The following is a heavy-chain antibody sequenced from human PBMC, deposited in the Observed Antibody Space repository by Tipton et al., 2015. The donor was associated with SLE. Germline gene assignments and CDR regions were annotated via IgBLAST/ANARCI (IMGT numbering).Heavy chain of an antibody. CDR2: LYYGGST. CDR1: GASFSTDDFS. Sequence: TLSLTCTVSGASFSTDDFSWGWIRQPPGKELEWIGGLYYGGSTFYNPSLKSRVTISGDTSKKQFSLNLSSVTAADTAVYYCARGGGNDILLVYSWDQGTLVTVST. V-gene: IGHV4-39*07. D-gene: IGHD3-16*01. J-gene: IGHJ4*02. CDR3: ARGGGNDILLVYS.